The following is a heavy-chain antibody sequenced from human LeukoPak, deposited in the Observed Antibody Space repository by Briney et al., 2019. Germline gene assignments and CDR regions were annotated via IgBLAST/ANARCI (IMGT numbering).Heavy chain of an antibody. CDR2: INYNGAIT. J-gene: IGHJ4*02. CDR1: GFTFVDYG. Sequence: PGGSLRLSCATSGFTFVDYGLSWVRRAPRKGLEWLCAINYNGAITDYADSVKGRFTISRDNAKNSLYLRMDSLRAEDTALYYCARDRLGPSFSVSHFDLWGQGTLVTVSS. D-gene: IGHD3-3*02. V-gene: IGHV3-20*04. CDR3: ARDRLGPSFSVSHFDL.